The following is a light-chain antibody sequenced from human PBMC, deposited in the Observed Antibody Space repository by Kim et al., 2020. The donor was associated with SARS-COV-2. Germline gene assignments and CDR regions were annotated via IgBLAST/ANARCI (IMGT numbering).Light chain of an antibody. CDR1: QSVSSTY. CDR3: QQYDSSPRT. Sequence: SAGERATLSCRASQSVSSTYLAWYQQKPGQAPRLLIYGASSRANGIPDRFSGSGSGTDFTLTINRLDPEDFAVYYCQQYDSSPRTFGQGTKVDIK. V-gene: IGKV3-20*01. J-gene: IGKJ1*01. CDR2: GAS.